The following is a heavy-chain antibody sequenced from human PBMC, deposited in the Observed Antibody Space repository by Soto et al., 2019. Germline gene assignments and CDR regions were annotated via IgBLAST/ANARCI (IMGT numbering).Heavy chain of an antibody. J-gene: IGHJ4*02. D-gene: IGHD1-26*01. CDR1: GFTFSNYA. V-gene: IGHV3-23*01. CDR3: AKVPVGATGRFDY. Sequence: GGSLRLSCAGSGFTFSNYAMSWVRQAPGKGLAWVSAISGSGGSTYYADSVKGRFTISRDNSKNTLYLQMNSLRAEDTALYYCAKVPVGATGRFDYWGQGTLVTVSS. CDR2: ISGSGGST.